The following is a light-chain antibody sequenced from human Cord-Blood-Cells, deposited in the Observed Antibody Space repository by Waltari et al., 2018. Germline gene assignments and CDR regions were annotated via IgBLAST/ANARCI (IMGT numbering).Light chain of an antibody. V-gene: IGLV1-51*01. J-gene: IGLJ1*01. CDR2: DNK. CDR3: GTWDSSLSAYV. Sequence: QSVLTQPPSVSAAPGQKVTISCSGSSSNIGNNYVSWYQQLPGTAPKLLIYDNKKRPSGIPDRFSGSKYGTSATLGITGLQTGDEADYYCGTWDSSLSAYVFGTGTKVTVL. CDR1: SSNIGNNY.